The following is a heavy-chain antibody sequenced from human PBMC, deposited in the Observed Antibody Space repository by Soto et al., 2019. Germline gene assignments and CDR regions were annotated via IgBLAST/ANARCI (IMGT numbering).Heavy chain of an antibody. Sequence: SETLSLTCSLYSGSLSGYYWSWIRQPPGKGLEWIGEISPSGTTNYSPSLKSRVSISVDTSKNQFSLNLTSLTASDTAVYYCARAPKVSGSAQTRPDFWGQGSLVTVSS. CDR1: SGSLSGYY. V-gene: IGHV4-34*01. CDR3: ARAPKVSGSAQTRPDF. CDR2: ISPSGTT. D-gene: IGHD6-6*01. J-gene: IGHJ4*02.